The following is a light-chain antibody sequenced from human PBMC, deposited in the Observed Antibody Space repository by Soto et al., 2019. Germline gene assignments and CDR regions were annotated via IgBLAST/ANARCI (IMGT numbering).Light chain of an antibody. CDR2: GAS. V-gene: IGKV3-15*01. CDR3: QQYNNWPKT. CDR1: QSVSSN. J-gene: IGKJ1*01. Sequence: EIAMTQSPATLSVSPGERATLSCRASQSVSSNLAWYQQKPGQAPRPLIYGASTRATGIPARFSGSGSGTEFTLTISSLQPEDFAVYYCQQYNNWPKTFGQGTKVDIK.